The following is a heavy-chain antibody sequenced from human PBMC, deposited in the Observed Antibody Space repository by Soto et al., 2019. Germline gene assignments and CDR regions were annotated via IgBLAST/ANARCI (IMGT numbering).Heavy chain of an antibody. Sequence: SETLSLTCTVSGGSISSSSYYWGWIRQPPVTGLEWIGSIYYRGSTSYTPSLKSRVTISVDTSKNRFSLKLSSVTAADTAVYYCARSMTTVVTLDYWGQGTLVTVSS. CDR1: GGSISSSSYY. J-gene: IGHJ4*02. V-gene: IGHV4-39*01. CDR2: IYYRGST. D-gene: IGHD4-17*01. CDR3: ARSMTTVVTLDY.